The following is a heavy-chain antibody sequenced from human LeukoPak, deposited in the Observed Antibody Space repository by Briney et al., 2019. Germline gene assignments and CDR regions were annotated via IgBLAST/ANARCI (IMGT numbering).Heavy chain of an antibody. D-gene: IGHD2-15*01. V-gene: IGHV3-15*01. Sequence: GGSLRLSCAASGFTFNDASMSWLRQAPGKGREWVPLIKTKADGGTAAYTAPVKGRFTISRDDSKNTLYLQMDSLKTEDSAVYYCATGALGGWGQGTLVTVSS. J-gene: IGHJ4*02. CDR3: ATGALGG. CDR1: GFTFNDAS. CDR2: IKTKADGGTA.